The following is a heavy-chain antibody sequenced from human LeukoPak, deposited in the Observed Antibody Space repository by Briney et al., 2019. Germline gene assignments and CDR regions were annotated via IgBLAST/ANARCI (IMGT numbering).Heavy chain of an antibody. Sequence: GGSLRLSCAASGFTFSSYAMSWVRQAPGKGLEWVAVISYDGSNKYYADSVKGRFTISRDNSKNTLYLQMNSLRAEDTAVYYCARGYDSWSYYFDYWGQGTLVTVSS. V-gene: IGHV3-30-3*01. D-gene: IGHD3-22*01. J-gene: IGHJ4*02. CDR3: ARGYDSWSYYFDY. CDR1: GFTFSSYA. CDR2: ISYDGSNK.